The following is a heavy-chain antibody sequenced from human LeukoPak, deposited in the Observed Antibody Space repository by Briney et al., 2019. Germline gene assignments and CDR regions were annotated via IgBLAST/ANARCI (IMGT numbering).Heavy chain of an antibody. CDR3: AKARYYGSGSYYLCDF. Sequence: PGGSLRLSCAASGFTFSSYGMHWVRQAPGKGLEWVAVISYDASNKDYADSVKGRFTISRDNSKSTLYLQMSSQRVEDTAVYYCAKARYYGSGSYYLCDFWGQGTLVTVSS. V-gene: IGHV3-30*18. CDR2: ISYDASNK. CDR1: GFTFSSYG. D-gene: IGHD3-10*01. J-gene: IGHJ4*02.